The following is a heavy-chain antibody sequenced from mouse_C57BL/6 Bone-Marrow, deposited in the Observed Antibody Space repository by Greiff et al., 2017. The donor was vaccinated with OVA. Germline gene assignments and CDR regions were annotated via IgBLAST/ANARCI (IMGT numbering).Heavy chain of an antibody. Sequence: VQLQQSGAELVRPGASVKLSCTASGFNIKDDYMHWVKQRPEQGLEWIGWIDPANGDTEYASKFQGKAPITADTSSNTAYLQLSSLTSEDTAVYYCTRGLRAYYCDDWGQGTTLTVSS. V-gene: IGHV14-4*01. D-gene: IGHD1-1*01. CDR3: TRGLRAYYCDD. J-gene: IGHJ2*01. CDR2: IDPANGDT. CDR1: GFNIKDDY.